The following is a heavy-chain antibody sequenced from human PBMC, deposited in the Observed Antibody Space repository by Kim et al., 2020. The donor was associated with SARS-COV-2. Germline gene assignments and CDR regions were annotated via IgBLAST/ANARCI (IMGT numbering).Heavy chain of an antibody. Sequence: GGSLRLSCAASGFTFSTYGMHWVRQAPGKGLEWLAVISSDGTNKDYADSVKGRFTISRDYSKNTLYLQMNSLRVEDTAVYYCAHLENSGPLTNYWGQGTLVTVSS. CDR3: AHLENSGPLTNY. CDR1: GFTFSTYG. D-gene: IGHD1-26*01. J-gene: IGHJ4*02. CDR2: ISSDGTNK. V-gene: IGHV3-30*03.